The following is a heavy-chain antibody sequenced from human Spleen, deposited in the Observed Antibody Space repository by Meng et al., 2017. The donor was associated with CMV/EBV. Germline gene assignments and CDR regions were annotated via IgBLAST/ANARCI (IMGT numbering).Heavy chain of an antibody. J-gene: IGHJ4*02. D-gene: IGHD5-12*01. Sequence: GGSLRLSCAASGFTFSSYSMNWVRQAPGRGLEWISYISSGSTTIYYADSVKGRFTISRDNAKNSLYLQMNSLRVEDTAVYYCARPKGGGYHAFDYWGQGTLVTVSS. CDR3: ARPKGGGYHAFDY. CDR1: GFTFSSYS. V-gene: IGHV3-48*04. CDR2: ISSGSTTI.